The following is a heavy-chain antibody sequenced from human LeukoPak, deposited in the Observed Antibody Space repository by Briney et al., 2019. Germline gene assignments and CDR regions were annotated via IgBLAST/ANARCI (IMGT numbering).Heavy chain of an antibody. CDR2: INPNSGGT. V-gene: IGHV1-2*04. Sequence: ASVKVSCKASGYTFTGYYMHWVRQAPGQGLEWMGWINPNSGGTNYAQKFQGWVTMTRDTSISTAYMELSRLRSDDTAVYYCARGRELPTTDYFDYWGQGTLVTVSS. D-gene: IGHD1-26*01. CDR3: ARGRELPTTDYFDY. J-gene: IGHJ4*02. CDR1: GYTFTGYY.